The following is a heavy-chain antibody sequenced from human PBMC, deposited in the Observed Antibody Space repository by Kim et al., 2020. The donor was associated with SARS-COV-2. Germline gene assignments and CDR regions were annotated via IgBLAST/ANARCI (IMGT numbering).Heavy chain of an antibody. V-gene: IGHV3-11*01. CDR3: ATTVTGSPYYYGMDV. J-gene: IGHJ6*02. Sequence: DTVKGRFAIPRDNAKNALYLRMNSLRAEDTAVYYWATTVTGSPYYYGMDVWGQGTTVTVSS. D-gene: IGHD4-4*01.